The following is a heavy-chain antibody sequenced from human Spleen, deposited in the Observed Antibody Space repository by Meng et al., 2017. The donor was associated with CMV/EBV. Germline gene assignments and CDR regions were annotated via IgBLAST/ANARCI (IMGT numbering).Heavy chain of an antibody. CDR2: ISGSSYI. CDR3: ARDREHFWSGYVPFDY. CDR1: GFTFSSYS. Sequence: GESLKISCAASGFTFSSYSMNWVRQAPGKGLEWVSSISGSSYIYYADSVKGRFTISRDNAKNSLYLQMNSLRAEDTAVYYCARDREHFWSGYVPFDYWGQGTLVTVSS. J-gene: IGHJ4*02. V-gene: IGHV3-21*01. D-gene: IGHD3-3*02.